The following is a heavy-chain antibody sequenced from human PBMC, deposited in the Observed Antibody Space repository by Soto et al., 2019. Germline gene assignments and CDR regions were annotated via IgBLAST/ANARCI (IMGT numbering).Heavy chain of an antibody. CDR3: MKVRDY. V-gene: IGHV3-23*04. J-gene: IGHJ4*02. CDR2: IGKSGSDR. Sequence: EVKLVESGGGLVQPGGSLRISCKVSGFMFSDYAMTWVRQAPGKGLEWVSSIGKSGSDRDYADSVKGRFTISRDNSEKTVYLQMDSLKVEDTALYFCMKVRDYWGQGTQVTVS. CDR1: GFMFSDYA.